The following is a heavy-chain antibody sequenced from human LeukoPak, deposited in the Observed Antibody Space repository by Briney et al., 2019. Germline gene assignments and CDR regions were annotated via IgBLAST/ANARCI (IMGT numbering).Heavy chain of an antibody. V-gene: IGHV3-23*01. J-gene: IGHJ6*03. CDR1: GFSFSTYA. D-gene: IGHD2-2*01. CDR3: AKEAIPAAILYYYYMDV. CDR2: ISGSGGST. Sequence: GGSLRLSCAASGFSFSTYAMSWVRQAPGKGLEWVSAISGSGGSTYYAVSVKGRFTVSRDNSKNTLYLQMNSQRAEDMAIYYCAKEAIPAAILYYYYMDVWGKGTTVTVSS.